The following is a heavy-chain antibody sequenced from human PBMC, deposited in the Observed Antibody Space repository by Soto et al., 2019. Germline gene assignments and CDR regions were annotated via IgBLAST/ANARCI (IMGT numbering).Heavy chain of an antibody. CDR3: AKIQSGPSFYSYYGMDV. CDR1: GFTFSSYA. D-gene: IGHD2-15*01. V-gene: IGHV3-23*01. J-gene: IGHJ6*02. Sequence: EVQLLESGGGLVQPGGSLRLSCAASGFTFSSYAMSWVRQAPGKGLEWVSAISGSGGSTYYADSVKGRFTISRDNSKNTLYLQMNSLRAEDTAVYYCAKIQSGPSFYSYYGMDVWGQGTTVTVSS. CDR2: ISGSGGST.